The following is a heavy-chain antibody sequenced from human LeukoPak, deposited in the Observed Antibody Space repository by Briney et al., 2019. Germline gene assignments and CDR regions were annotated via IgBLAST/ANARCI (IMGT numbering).Heavy chain of an antibody. Sequence: SETLSLTWTVAGGSISSYFWSWIRQPAGKGIEWIGRIYTSGSTDYNPSLKSRVTLSVDTSKNQFSLKLSSVTAADTAVYYCARGASGNYHYFDYWGQGTLVTVSS. V-gene: IGHV4-4*07. CDR1: GGSISSYF. CDR3: ARGASGNYHYFDY. J-gene: IGHJ4*02. CDR2: IYTSGST. D-gene: IGHD1-26*01.